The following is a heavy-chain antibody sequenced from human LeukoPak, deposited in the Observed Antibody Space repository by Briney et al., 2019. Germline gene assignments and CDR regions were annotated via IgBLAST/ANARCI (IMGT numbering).Heavy chain of an antibody. CDR2: IYYSGST. J-gene: IGHJ4*02. CDR1: GGSMSSYY. V-gene: IGHV4-59*01. CDR3: ARGPAPYYFDY. Sequence: AETLSLTCTVSGGSMSSYYWSWIRQPPGKGLEWIGYIYYSGSTNYNPSLKSRVTISVDTSKNQFSLKLSSVTAADTAVYYCARGPAPYYFDYWGQGTLVTVSS.